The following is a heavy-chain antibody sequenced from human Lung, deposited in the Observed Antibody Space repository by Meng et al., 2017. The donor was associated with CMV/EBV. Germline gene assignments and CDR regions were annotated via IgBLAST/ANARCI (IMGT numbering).Heavy chain of an antibody. Sequence: ASXXVSXKASGYTFTSYYMHWVRQAPGQGLEWMGIINPSGGSTSYAQKFQGRVTMTRDTSTSTVYIELSSLRSEDTAVYYCARVGNERITIFGVVTKGAFDIWXQGTXVTVSS. CDR1: GYTFTSYY. CDR2: INPSGGST. V-gene: IGHV1-46*01. D-gene: IGHD3-3*01. CDR3: ARVGNERITIFGVVTKGAFDI. J-gene: IGHJ3*02.